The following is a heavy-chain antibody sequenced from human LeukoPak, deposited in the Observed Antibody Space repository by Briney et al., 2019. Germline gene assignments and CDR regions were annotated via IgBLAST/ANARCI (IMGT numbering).Heavy chain of an antibody. CDR2: INNDGSSK. V-gene: IGHV3-74*01. Sequence: PGGSLRLSCAASGFTFSSYCMHWVRQAPGKGLEWVACINNDGSSKIYADSVKGRFTISRDNAKNTLYLQMNSLRAEDTAVYYCARVSGTDSSGYVEIDFWGRGTVGTVSS. CDR3: ARVSGTDSSGYVEIDF. CDR1: GFTFSSYC. J-gene: IGHJ4*02. D-gene: IGHD3-22*01.